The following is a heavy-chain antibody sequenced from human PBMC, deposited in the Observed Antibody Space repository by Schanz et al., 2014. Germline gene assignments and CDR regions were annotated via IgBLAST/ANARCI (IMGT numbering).Heavy chain of an antibody. CDR3: AKDHPSSGWPAFDV. CDR2: ITRQGTT. CDR1: GFTFSNYS. D-gene: IGHD6-19*01. V-gene: IGHV3-23*04. Sequence: EVQLVESGGALVQPGGSLRLSCAASGFTFSNYSMNWVRQAPGKGLEWVSGITRQGTTYYGDFVRGRFSISRDLSSNTLYLQMNSLRADDSAIYYCAKDHPSSGWPAFDVWGQGTQVTVSS. J-gene: IGHJ4*02.